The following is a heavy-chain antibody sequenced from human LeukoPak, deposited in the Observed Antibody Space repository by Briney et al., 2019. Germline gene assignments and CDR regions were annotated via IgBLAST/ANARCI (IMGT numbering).Heavy chain of an antibody. Sequence: ASVKVSCKASGYTFTNYAMNWVRQAPGQGLEWMGWVNTNTGNPTYAQGFTGRFVFSLDTSVSTAYLQISSLKAEDTAVYYCARPYCNGGSCYRPPYGMDVWGQGTTVTVSS. J-gene: IGHJ6*02. CDR1: GYTFTNYA. V-gene: IGHV7-4-1*02. CDR3: ARPYCNGGSCYRPPYGMDV. CDR2: VNTNTGNP. D-gene: IGHD2-15*01.